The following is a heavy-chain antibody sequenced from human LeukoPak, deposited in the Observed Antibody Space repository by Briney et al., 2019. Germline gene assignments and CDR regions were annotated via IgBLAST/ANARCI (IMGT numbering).Heavy chain of an antibody. CDR1: GGSFSGYY. D-gene: IGHD3-22*01. V-gene: IGHV4-34*01. CDR2: IDHSGST. CDR3: ASSFYYDSRDY. J-gene: IGHJ4*02. Sequence: SETLSLPCAVYGGSFSGYYWSWIRQPPGKGLEWIGEIDHSGSTNYNPSLKSRVSISIDTSKKKLSLRLTSVTAADSAVYYCASSFYYDSRDYWGQGTLVTVSS.